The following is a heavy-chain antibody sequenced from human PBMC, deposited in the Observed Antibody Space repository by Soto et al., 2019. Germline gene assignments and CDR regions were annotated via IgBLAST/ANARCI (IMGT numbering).Heavy chain of an antibody. CDR1: GFTFNSYA. D-gene: IGHD1-1*01. V-gene: IGHV3-23*01. CDR3: AKSLSTGTGDAFDI. CDR2: ISVNGGST. J-gene: IGHJ3*02. Sequence: VQLLESGGGLVQPGGSLRLSCAASGFTFNSYAMTWVRQGPGKGLEWVSGISVNGGSTHYAGSVKGRFTISRDNSKNTLSLRMNSLRAEDTAVYYCAKSLSTGTGDAFDIWGQGTMVTVSS.